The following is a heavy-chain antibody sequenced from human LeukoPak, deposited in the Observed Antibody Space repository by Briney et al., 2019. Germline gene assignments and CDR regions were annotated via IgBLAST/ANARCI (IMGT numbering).Heavy chain of an antibody. CDR3: ARSELNDYSRF. Sequence: SETLSLTCTVSGYSISSGYYWGWIRQPPGKGLEWIGSVSQSGSTYDNPSLKSRVTMSMDTSKNQFSVKMRAVTAADTAVYYCARSELNDYSRFWGQGILVAVSS. V-gene: IGHV4-38-2*02. J-gene: IGHJ4*02. D-gene: IGHD4-11*01. CDR2: VSQSGST. CDR1: GYSISSGYY.